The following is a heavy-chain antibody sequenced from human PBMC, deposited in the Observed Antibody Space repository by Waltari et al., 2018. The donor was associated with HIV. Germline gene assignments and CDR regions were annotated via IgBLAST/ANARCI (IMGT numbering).Heavy chain of an antibody. CDR1: GGSLSGYY. CDR2: ISHSGST. V-gene: IGHV4-34*01. CDR3: ARGDFADLVDDYGDYVRPHSWFDP. D-gene: IGHD4-17*01. Sequence: QVPLQQWGAGLLQPSETLSLTCAVYGGSLSGYYWTWLRQPPGKGLEWIGEISHSGSTDYNPSFKSRVTISLDTSKRQFSLRMTSVTAADTGLYFCARGDFADLVDDYGDYVRPHSWFDPWGQGTLVTV. J-gene: IGHJ5*02.